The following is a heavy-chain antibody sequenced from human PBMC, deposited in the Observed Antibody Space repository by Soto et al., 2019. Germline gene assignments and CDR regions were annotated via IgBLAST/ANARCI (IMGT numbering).Heavy chain of an antibody. CDR2: ISGSGGST. V-gene: IGHV3-23*01. J-gene: IGHJ4*02. D-gene: IGHD2-15*01. Sequence: GGSLRLSCAASGFTFSSYAMSWVRQAPGKGLEWVSAISGSGGSTYYADSVKGRFTISRDNSKNTLYLQMNSLRAEDTAVYYCAKDTWGGSTVVAATPGYWGQGTLVTVSS. CDR3: AKDTWGGSTVVAATPGY. CDR1: GFTFSSYA.